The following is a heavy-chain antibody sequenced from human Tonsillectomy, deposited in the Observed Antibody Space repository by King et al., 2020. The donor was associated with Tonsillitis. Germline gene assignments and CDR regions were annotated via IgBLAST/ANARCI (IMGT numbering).Heavy chain of an antibody. CDR1: GFSFSNYG. V-gene: IGHV3-30*02. Sequence: HVQLVESGGGVVQPGGSLRLSCAASGFSFSNYGMHWVRQAPGKGREWVAFIRYDGSNENYAESVKGRFTISRDNSKNTLYLQMKSLRPEDTAMYYCAKGQLSSDYWGQGTLVTVSS. D-gene: IGHD5-18*01. J-gene: IGHJ4*02. CDR3: AKGQLSSDY. CDR2: IRYDGSNE.